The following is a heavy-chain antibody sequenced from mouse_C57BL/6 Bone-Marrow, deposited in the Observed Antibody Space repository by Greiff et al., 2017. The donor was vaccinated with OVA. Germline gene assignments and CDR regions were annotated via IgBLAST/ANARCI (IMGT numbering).Heavy chain of an antibody. CDR2: ISSGGSCT. CDR3: ARHRGRPYFDY. D-gene: IGHD3-3*01. CDR1: GFTFSSYG. Sequence: EVQVVESGGDLVKPGGSLKLSCAASGFTFSSYGMSWVRQTPDQRLEWVATISSGGSCTYYTDSVKGRFTMYRDNAKNTLYLQMSSLKSEDTAMYYCARHRGRPYFDYWGQGTTLTVSA. V-gene: IGHV5-6*01. J-gene: IGHJ2*01.